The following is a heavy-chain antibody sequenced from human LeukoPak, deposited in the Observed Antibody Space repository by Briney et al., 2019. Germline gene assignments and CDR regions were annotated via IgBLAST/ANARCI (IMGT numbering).Heavy chain of an antibody. J-gene: IGHJ4*02. CDR2: ISYDGSNK. D-gene: IGHD1-1*01. Sequence: PGGSLTLSCAASGFTFSSYGMHWVRQAPGKGLEWVAVISYDGSNKYYADSVKGRFTISRDNSRNTLYLQMNSLRAEDTAVYYCAKLKYDPFDYWGQGTLVTVSS. V-gene: IGHV3-30*18. CDR3: AKLKYDPFDY. CDR1: GFTFSSYG.